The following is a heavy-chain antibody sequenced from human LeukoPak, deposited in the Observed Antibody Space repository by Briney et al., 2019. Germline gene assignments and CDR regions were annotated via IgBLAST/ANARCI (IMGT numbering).Heavy chain of an antibody. D-gene: IGHD6-6*01. Sequence: GGSLRLSCAASGFIFTNAWMGWVRQAPGKGLEWIGRIKSRTDGGTTDYAAPVKGRFTISGDDSKNTLYLQLNSLKSEDTAEYYCTTDRGVAARPLFDFWGQGILVTVSS. V-gene: IGHV3-15*01. CDR2: IKSRTDGGTT. CDR3: TTDRGVAARPLFDF. CDR1: GFIFTNAW. J-gene: IGHJ4*02.